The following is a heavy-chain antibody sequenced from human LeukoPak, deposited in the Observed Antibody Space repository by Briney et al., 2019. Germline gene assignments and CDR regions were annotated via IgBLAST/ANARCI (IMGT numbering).Heavy chain of an antibody. D-gene: IGHD6-13*01. Sequence: SLRLSCAASGFTFDDYAMHWVRQAPGKGLEWVSGISWNSGSIGYADSVKGRFTISRDNAKNSLYLQMNSLRAEDTALYYCAKDRSIAAAGTFDYWGQGTLVTVSS. CDR2: ISWNSGSI. J-gene: IGHJ4*02. CDR3: AKDRSIAAAGTFDY. V-gene: IGHV3-9*01. CDR1: GFTFDDYA.